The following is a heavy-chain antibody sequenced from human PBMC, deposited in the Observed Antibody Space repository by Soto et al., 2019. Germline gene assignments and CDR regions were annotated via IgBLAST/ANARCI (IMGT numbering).Heavy chain of an antibody. CDR3: ARSTYYDYVWGSYRPSTPDAFDI. CDR1: GGSISSGVYY. Sequence: SETLSLTCTVSGGSISSGVYYWSWIRQHPGKGLEWIGYIYYSGSTYYNPSLKSRVTISVDTSKNQFSLKLSSVTAADTAVYYCARSTYYDYVWGSYRPSTPDAFDIWGQGTMVTVS. CDR2: IYYSGST. J-gene: IGHJ3*02. D-gene: IGHD3-16*02. V-gene: IGHV4-31*03.